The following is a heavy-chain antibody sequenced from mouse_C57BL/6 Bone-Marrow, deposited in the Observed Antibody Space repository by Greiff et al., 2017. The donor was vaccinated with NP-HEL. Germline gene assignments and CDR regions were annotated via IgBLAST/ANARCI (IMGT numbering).Heavy chain of an antibody. CDR1: GFTFSSYA. D-gene: IGHD1-1*01. V-gene: IGHV5-4*01. Sequence: EVKLVESGGGLVKPGGSLKLSCAASGFTFSSYAMSWVRQTPEKRLEWVATISDGGSYTYYPDNVKGRFTISRDNAKNNLYLQMSHLKSEDTAMYYCARDPHYYGKYFDVWGTGTTVTVSS. CDR2: ISDGGSYT. J-gene: IGHJ1*03. CDR3: ARDPHYYGKYFDV.